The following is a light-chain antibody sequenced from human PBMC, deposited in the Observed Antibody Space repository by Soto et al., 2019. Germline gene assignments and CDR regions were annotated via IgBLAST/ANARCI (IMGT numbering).Light chain of an antibody. J-gene: IGKJ1*01. CDR2: DTS. CDR1: QGIGDT. Sequence: EVVMRQSPATLSVSPGEGATLSYRASQGIGDTLAWYQHKPGQTPRLLIYDTSTRATGMSGTFSGRGSGTEFTLTISNVRPEDFAVYYCQQYRSWPRTFGQGTKVDIK. CDR3: QQYRSWPRT. V-gene: IGKV3-15*01.